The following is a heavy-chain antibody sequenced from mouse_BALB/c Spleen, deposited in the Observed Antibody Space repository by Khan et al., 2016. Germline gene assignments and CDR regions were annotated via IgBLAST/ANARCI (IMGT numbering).Heavy chain of an antibody. CDR3: SVWSYYYGSNYGWFAY. CDR2: INPNTDYT. CDR1: GYTFTDYW. V-gene: IGHV1-7*01. Sequence: QVQLQQSGAELAKPGASVKMSCKASGYTFTDYWMHWVKQKPGQGLEWIGYINPNTDYTEYNGKFKDKVTLTADKSSSTAYMQLSSLTSEDSAVDYCSVWSYYYGSNYGWFAYWGQGTLVTVSA. D-gene: IGHD1-1*01. J-gene: IGHJ3*01.